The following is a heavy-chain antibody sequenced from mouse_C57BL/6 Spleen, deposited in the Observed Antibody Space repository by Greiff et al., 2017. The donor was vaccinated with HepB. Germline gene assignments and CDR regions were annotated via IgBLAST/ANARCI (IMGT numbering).Heavy chain of an antibody. CDR1: GYTFTDYE. CDR2: IDPETGGT. CDR3: TSQDLTGFAY. D-gene: IGHD4-1*01. V-gene: IGHV1-15*01. Sequence: QVQLQQPGAELVRPGASVTLSCKASGYTFTDYEMHWVKQTPVHGLEWIGAIDPETGGTAYNQKFKGKAILTADKSSSTAYMELRSLTSEDSAVYYCTSQDLTGFAYWGQGTLVTVSA. J-gene: IGHJ3*01.